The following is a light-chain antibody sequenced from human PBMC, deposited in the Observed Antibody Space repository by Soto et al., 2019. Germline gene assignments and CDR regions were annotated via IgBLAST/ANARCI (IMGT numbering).Light chain of an antibody. V-gene: IGKV3D-20*02. CDR3: QQRSNLPPT. CDR1: QSVDSSY. CDR2: GAS. J-gene: IGKJ5*01. Sequence: DIVLTQSPGTLSLSPGERAPLSCRARQSVDSSYLAWYQQKPGQAPRLLIYGASSRATGIPDRFSGGGSGTDFTLTISSLEPEDFAVYYCQQRSNLPPTFGQGTRLEI.